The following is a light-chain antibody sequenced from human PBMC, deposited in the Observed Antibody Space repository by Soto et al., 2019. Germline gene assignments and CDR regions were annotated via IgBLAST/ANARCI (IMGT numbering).Light chain of an antibody. V-gene: IGKV3-15*01. J-gene: IGKJ2*01. Sequence: EIVMTQSPGTLSVSPGERATLSCRASQSISGNLAWYQQRPGQAPRLLIYGASTRATGIPARFSGSGFGTEFTLTISSLQSEDFAVYYCQQHDNWPPYTFGRGTRLEIK. CDR1: QSISGN. CDR3: QQHDNWPPYT. CDR2: GAS.